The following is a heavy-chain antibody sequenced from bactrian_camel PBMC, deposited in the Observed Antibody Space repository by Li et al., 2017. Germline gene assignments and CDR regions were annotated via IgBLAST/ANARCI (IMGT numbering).Heavy chain of an antibody. J-gene: IGHJ4*01. Sequence: HVQLVESGGGSVQAGGSLRLACTVPGFTADRCGMDWYRLAAGKQREWVASMALMVIRTGYHTWYQDSVKGRFTVSRDNAKNTMSLQLNSLTTEDTGMCFCSTYSTRGQGTQVTVS. CDR1: GFTADRCG. D-gene: IGHD3*01. V-gene: IGHV3S6*01. CDR2: SMALMVIRTGY.